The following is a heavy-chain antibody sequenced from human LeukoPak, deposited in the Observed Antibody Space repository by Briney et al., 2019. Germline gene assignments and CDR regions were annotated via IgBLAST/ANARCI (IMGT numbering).Heavy chain of an antibody. CDR2: INASGGST. V-gene: IGHV3-23*01. CDR1: RFTFSSYG. Sequence: GGSLRLSCAASRFTFSSYGMHWVRQAPGKGLEWVSTINASGGSTYYADSVKGRFTISRDKSKKTLYLLINSLRAEDTAVYYCAKDPVPYFYDSSGYYHAEPGDYWGQGTLVTVSS. D-gene: IGHD3-22*01. J-gene: IGHJ4*02. CDR3: AKDPVPYFYDSSGYYHAEPGDY.